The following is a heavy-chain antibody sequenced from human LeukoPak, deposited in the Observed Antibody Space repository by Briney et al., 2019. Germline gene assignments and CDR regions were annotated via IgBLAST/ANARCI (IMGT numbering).Heavy chain of an antibody. D-gene: IGHD3-9*01. Sequence: GGSLRLSCAASGFTFSSYAMTWVRQAPGEGLQWVSGISGSGTSAYYADSVRGRFTISRDNAESSVYLQMNSQRVDDTGLYYCTRDIDDVLTGDDAFDVWGQGTVVTVSS. V-gene: IGHV3-23*01. J-gene: IGHJ3*01. CDR1: GFTFSSYA. CDR2: ISGSGTSA. CDR3: TRDIDDVLTGDDAFDV.